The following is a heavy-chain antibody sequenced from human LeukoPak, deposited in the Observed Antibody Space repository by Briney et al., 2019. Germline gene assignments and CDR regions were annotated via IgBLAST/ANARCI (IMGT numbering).Heavy chain of an antibody. CDR2: IYTRGST. J-gene: IGHJ3*02. V-gene: IGHV4-4*07. D-gene: IGHD6-25*01. CDR1: GGSISSYY. Sequence: SETLSLTCTVSGGSISSYYWSWIRQPAGKGLEWIGRIYTRGSTNYNPSLKSRVTMSVDTSKNQFSLKLSSVTAADTAVYYCARDGDSAGWDAFDIWGQGTMVTVSS. CDR3: ARDGDSAGWDAFDI.